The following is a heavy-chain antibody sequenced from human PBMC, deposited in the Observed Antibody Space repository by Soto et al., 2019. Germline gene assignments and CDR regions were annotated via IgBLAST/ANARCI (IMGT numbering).Heavy chain of an antibody. J-gene: IGHJ5*02. CDR1: GFRFSEHA. CDR2: IRNTPYGGTT. CDR3: SRGSFGYYGP. V-gene: IGHV3-49*04. D-gene: IGHD2-2*03. Sequence: GGSLRLSCSSGFRFSEHAMTWVRQAPGKGLEWVGFIRNTPYGGTTDYAASVRGRFTISRDDSESIAYLQMNSLKTEDSGVYYCSRGSFGYYGPWGPGTLVTVSS.